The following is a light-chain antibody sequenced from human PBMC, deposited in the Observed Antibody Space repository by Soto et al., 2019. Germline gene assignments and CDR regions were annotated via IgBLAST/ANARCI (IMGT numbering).Light chain of an antibody. CDR1: QSVSSNF. Sequence: EIVFTQSPGTLSLSPGERATLSCRASQSVSSNFLAWYQQKPGQAPRLLIYSASNRATGIPERFSGSGSGTDFTLTISGLEPEDFAVYYCQQYGSSPQTFGQGTKVDIK. CDR3: QQYGSSPQT. CDR2: SAS. J-gene: IGKJ1*01. V-gene: IGKV3-20*01.